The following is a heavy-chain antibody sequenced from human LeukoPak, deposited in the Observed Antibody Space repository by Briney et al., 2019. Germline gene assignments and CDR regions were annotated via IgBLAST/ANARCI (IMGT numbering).Heavy chain of an antibody. D-gene: IGHD3-22*01. Sequence: PSETLSLTCTVSGGSISSYYWSWIRQPPGKGLEWIGYIYYSGSTNYNPSLKSRVTISVDTSKNQFSLKLSSVTAADTAVYYCARMYYYDSMTWRTGGWFDPWGQGTLVTVSS. V-gene: IGHV4-59*12. J-gene: IGHJ5*02. CDR1: GGSISSYY. CDR2: IYYSGST. CDR3: ARMYYYDSMTWRTGGWFDP.